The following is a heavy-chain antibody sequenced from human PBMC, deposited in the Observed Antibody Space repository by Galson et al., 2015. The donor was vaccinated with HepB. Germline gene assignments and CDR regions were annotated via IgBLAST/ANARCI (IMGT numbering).Heavy chain of an antibody. CDR2: ISSSSSTI. V-gene: IGHV3-48*02. J-gene: IGHJ4*02. CDR1: GFTFSSYS. Sequence: SLRLSCAASGFTFSSYSMNWVRQAPGKGLEWVSYISSSSSTIYYADSVKGRFTISRDNAKNSLYLQMNSLRDEDTAVYYCARGNGGYSFSDMGRLFDYWGQGTLVTVSS. D-gene: IGHD5-18*01. CDR3: ARGNGGYSFSDMGRLFDY.